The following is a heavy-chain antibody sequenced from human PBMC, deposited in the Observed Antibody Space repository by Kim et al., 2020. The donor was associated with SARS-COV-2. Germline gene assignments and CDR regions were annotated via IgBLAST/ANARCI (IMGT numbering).Heavy chain of an antibody. CDR2: INTDGSRT. CDR1: GFTFRSYW. D-gene: IGHD3-3*01. Sequence: GGSLRLSCAASGFTFRSYWMHWVRQAPGKGLVWVSRINTDGSRTTYADSVQGRFSISRDNAQSTLFLQMYSLRAEDTGVYFCARDLDPSANYCFYGMDV. CDR3: ARDLDPSANYCFYGMDV. J-gene: IGHJ6*01. V-gene: IGHV3-74*03.